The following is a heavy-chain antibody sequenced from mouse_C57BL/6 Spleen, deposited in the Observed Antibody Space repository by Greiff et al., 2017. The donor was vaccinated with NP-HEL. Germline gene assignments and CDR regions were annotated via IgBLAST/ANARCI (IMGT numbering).Heavy chain of an antibody. CDR2: ISDGGSYT. D-gene: IGHD1-1*01. V-gene: IGHV5-4*03. J-gene: IGHJ1*03. CDR1: GFTFSSYA. Sequence: EVKLVESGGGLVKPGGSLKLSCAASGFTFSSYAMSWVRQTPEKRLEWVATISDGGSYTYYPDNVKGRFTISRDNAKNNLYLQMSHLKSEATAMYYCARFTTVVDGYFDVWGTGTTVTVSS. CDR3: ARFTTVVDGYFDV.